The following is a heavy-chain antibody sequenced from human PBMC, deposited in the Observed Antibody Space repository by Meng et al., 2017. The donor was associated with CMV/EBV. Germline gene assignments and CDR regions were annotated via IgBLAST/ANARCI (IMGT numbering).Heavy chain of an antibody. D-gene: IGHD2-2*02. CDR2: INHSGST. J-gene: IGHJ4*02. CDR3: ARESGGLGDCSSTSCYTSGIDY. CDR1: GGSFSGYY. Sequence: GSLRLSCAVYGGSFSGYYWSWIRQPPGKGLEWIGEINHSGSTNYNPSLKSRVTISVDTSKNQFSLKLSSVTAADTAVYYCARESGGLGDCSSTSCYTSGIDYWGQGTLVTSPQ. V-gene: IGHV4-34*01.